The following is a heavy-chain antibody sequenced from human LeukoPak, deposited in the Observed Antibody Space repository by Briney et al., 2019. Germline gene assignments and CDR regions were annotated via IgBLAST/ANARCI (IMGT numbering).Heavy chain of an antibody. CDR3: ARSAYCSGGSCYSLALDY. Sequence: GASVKVSCTASGYTFTSYGISWVRQAPGQGLEWMGWISAYNGNTNYAQKLQGRVTMTTDTSTSTAYMELRSLRSDDTAVYYCARSAYCSGGSCYSLALDYWGQGTLVSVSS. D-gene: IGHD2-15*01. CDR1: GYTFTSYG. J-gene: IGHJ4*02. V-gene: IGHV1-18*01. CDR2: ISAYNGNT.